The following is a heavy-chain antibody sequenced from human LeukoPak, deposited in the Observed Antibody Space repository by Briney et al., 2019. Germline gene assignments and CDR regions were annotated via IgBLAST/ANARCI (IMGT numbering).Heavy chain of an antibody. CDR3: ARVEQWLLYAFDI. D-gene: IGHD6-19*01. CDR1: GGSISSYY. J-gene: IGHJ3*02. V-gene: IGHV4-59*01. Sequence: SETLSLTCTVSGGSISSYYWRWIRQPPGEGVGGSGYIYSSGSTNYHPSLKRRVTISVDTSKNQFSLKLSSVTAADTAVYYCARVEQWLLYAFDIWGQGTMVTVSS. CDR2: IYSSGST.